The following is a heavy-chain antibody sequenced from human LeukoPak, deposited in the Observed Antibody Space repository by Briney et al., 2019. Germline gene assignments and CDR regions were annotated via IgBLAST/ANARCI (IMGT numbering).Heavy chain of an antibody. V-gene: IGHV3-7*01. J-gene: IGHJ4*02. Sequence: GGSLRLSCAASGFTFSSYWMSWVRQAPGKGLEWVANIKQDGSEKYYVDSVKGRFTISRDNAKNSLYLQMNSLRAEDTAVYYCARPEGSWHEGGFDYWGQGTLVTVSS. D-gene: IGHD6-13*01. CDR2: IKQDGSEK. CDR1: GFTFSSYW. CDR3: ARPEGSWHEGGFDY.